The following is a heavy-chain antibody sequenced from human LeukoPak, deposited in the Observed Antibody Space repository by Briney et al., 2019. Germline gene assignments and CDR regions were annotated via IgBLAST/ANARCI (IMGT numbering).Heavy chain of an antibody. CDR1: GYTFTSYY. Sequence: ASVTVSCKASGYTFTSYYMHWVRRAPGQGLEWMGIINPSGGSTSYAQKFQGRVTMTRDMSTSTVYMELSSLRSEDTAVYYCARGKDSSSWYWFAFDIWGQGTMVTVSS. V-gene: IGHV1-46*01. J-gene: IGHJ3*02. D-gene: IGHD6-13*01. CDR3: ARGKDSSSWYWFAFDI. CDR2: INPSGGST.